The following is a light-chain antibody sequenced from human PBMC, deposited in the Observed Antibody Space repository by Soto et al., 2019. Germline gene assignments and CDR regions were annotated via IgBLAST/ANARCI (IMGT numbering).Light chain of an antibody. CDR1: QSISSY. J-gene: IGKJ2*01. CDR3: QQSYRSPYT. V-gene: IGKV1-39*01. CDR2: VAS. Sequence: DIQMTQSPSSLSASVGDRVTITCRASQSISSYLNWYQQKPGKAPKFLIYVASTLQSGVPSRFNGRGYGTDFTLTITSLQPEDFATYYCQQSYRSPYTFGQVTQLEIK.